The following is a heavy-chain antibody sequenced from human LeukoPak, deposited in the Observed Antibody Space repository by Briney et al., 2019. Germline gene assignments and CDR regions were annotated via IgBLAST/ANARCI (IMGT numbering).Heavy chain of an antibody. D-gene: IGHD2-15*01. J-gene: IGHJ4*02. CDR3: AKGRYCSAVSGYSPWYFDC. Sequence: GGSLRLSCTACGFTFSSFAMTWVRQAPGKGLEGVSTISGSGGDTYYAKSVKGRFTSSIDNSKNTLFLQLNSLRAEDTAVYYCAKGRYCSAVSGYSPWYFDCWGQGTLVTVSS. CDR1: GFTFSSFA. CDR2: ISGSGGDT. V-gene: IGHV3-23*01.